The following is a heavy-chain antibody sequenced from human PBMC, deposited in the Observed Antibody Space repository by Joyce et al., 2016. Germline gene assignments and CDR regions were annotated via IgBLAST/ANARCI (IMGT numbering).Heavy chain of an antibody. CDR3: ARQVVATDDRGDYFDY. CDR1: GYTFTSYA. V-gene: IGHV1-18*04. J-gene: IGHJ4*02. Sequence: QVQLVQSGADVKKPGASVKVSCQTSGYTFTSYAVNWLRLAPGQGLEWMGWVSGKNGDTRYSQKFQGRVIMTTDTSTSMASMELRSLNSDDTGVYYCARQVVATDDRGDYFDYWGQGTLVIVSS. CDR2: VSGKNGDT. D-gene: IGHD2-15*01.